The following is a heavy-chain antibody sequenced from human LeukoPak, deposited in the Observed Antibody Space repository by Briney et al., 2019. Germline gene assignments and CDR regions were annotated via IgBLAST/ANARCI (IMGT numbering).Heavy chain of an antibody. CDR2: ISAYNGNT. D-gene: IGHD3-22*01. CDR3: ARDPAMIVVVITEYYYMDV. CDR1: GYTFTSYG. J-gene: IGHJ6*03. V-gene: IGHV1-18*01. Sequence: ASVKVSCKASGYTFTSYGISWVRQAPGQGLEWMGWISAYNGNTNYAQKLQGRVTMTTDTSTSTAYMEPRSLRSDDTAVYYCARDPAMIVVVITEYYYMDVWGKGTAVTVSS.